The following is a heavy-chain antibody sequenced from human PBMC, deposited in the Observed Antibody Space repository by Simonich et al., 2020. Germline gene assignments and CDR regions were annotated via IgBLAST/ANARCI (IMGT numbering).Heavy chain of an antibody. CDR1: GFTFSSYW. J-gene: IGHJ6*03. D-gene: IGHD7-27*01. CDR2: IKQDGSDN. V-gene: IGHV3-7*01. Sequence: EVQLVESGGGLVQPGGSLRLSCAASGFTFSSYWMSWVRQAPGKGLEWVANIKQDGSDNYYVDSVKGRFTISRDNAKNSLYLQMNSLRAEDTAVYYCARDGLGTAYYYYMDVWGKGTTVTVSS. CDR3: ARDGLGTAYYYYMDV.